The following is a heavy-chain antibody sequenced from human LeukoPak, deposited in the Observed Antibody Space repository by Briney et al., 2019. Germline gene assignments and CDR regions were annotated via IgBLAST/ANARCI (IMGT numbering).Heavy chain of an antibody. Sequence: ASVKVSCKASGGTFSSYAISWVRQATGQGLEWMGWMNPNSGNTGYAQKFQGRVTITRNTSISTAYMELSSLRSEDTAVYYCARVEVTAGYYPHYYYYYMDVWGKGTTVTVSS. D-gene: IGHD3-22*01. CDR3: ARVEVTAGYYPHYYYYYMDV. V-gene: IGHV1-8*03. CDR1: GGTFSSYA. J-gene: IGHJ6*03. CDR2: MNPNSGNT.